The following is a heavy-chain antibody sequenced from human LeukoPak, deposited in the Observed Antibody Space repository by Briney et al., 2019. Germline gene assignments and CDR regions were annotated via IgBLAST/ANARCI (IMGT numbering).Heavy chain of an antibody. CDR2: MNPNSGNT. J-gene: IGHJ4*02. CDR1: GYTFTSYD. D-gene: IGHD3-10*01. Sequence: ASVKVPCKASGYTFTSYDINWVRQATGQGLEWMGWMNPNSGNTGYAQKFQGRVTMTRNTSISTAYMELSSLRSEDTAVYYCARAIKVRGVIIFYYWGQGTLVTVSS. CDR3: ARAIKVRGVIIFYY. V-gene: IGHV1-8*01.